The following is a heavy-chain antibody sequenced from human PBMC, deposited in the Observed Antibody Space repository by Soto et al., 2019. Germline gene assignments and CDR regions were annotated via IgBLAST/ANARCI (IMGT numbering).Heavy chain of an antibody. J-gene: IGHJ4*02. D-gene: IGHD3-22*01. V-gene: IGHV3-13*01. Sequence: GGSLRLSCAASGFTFSSHDMHWVRQATGKGLEWVSAIGTAGDTYYPGSVKGRFTISRENAKNTIYLQMSSLSADDTAVYYCAKVSSGLPYYFDYWGQGTLVTVSS. CDR3: AKVSSGLPYYFDY. CDR1: GFTFSSHD. CDR2: IGTAGDT.